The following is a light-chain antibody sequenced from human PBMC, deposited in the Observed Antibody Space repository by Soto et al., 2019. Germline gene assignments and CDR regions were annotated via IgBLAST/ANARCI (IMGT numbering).Light chain of an antibody. V-gene: IGLV2-14*02. CDR2: DVS. CDR3: SSVTSPTTYV. J-gene: IGLJ1*01. CDR1: SSDVGSHDL. Sequence: QSALTQPASVSGSPGQSIAISCTGTSSDVGSHDLVSWYQQQSGKVPKLIIYDVSSRPSGVSNRFSGSKSGNTASLTISGLQAEDEADYYCSSVTSPTTYVFGTGTKVTVL.